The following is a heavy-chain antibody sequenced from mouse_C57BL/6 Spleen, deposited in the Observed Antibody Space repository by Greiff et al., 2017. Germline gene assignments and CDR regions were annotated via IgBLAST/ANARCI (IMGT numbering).Heavy chain of an antibody. CDR2: IYPGSGST. CDR1: GYTFTSYW. J-gene: IGHJ3*01. Sequence: QVQLQQPGAELVKPGASVKMSCKASGYTFTSYWITWVKQRPGQGLEWIGDIYPGSGSTNYNEKFKSKATLTVETASSTAYIQLSSLTSEDSAVYYCARRDYDGGFAYWGQGTLVTVSA. V-gene: IGHV1-55*01. CDR3: ARRDYDGGFAY. D-gene: IGHD2-3*01.